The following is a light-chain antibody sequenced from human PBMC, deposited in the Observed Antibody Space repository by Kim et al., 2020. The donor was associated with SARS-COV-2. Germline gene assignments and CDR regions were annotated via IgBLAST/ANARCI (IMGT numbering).Light chain of an antibody. CDR1: SGHSGDA. J-gene: IGLJ3*02. Sequence: ASVTLTCTLSSGHSGDANAWHQQQPEKGPRYMMKLNSEGSHSKGDGSPDRFSGSSSGAERYPTISRLQSEDEADYYWQTWGTGIRVFGGGTKLTVL. CDR3: QTWGTGIRV. V-gene: IGLV4-69*01. CDR2: LNSEGSH.